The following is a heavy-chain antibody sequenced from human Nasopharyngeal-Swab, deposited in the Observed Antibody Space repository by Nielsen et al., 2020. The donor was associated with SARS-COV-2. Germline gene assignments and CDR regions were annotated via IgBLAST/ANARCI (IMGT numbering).Heavy chain of an antibody. D-gene: IGHD5-12*01. V-gene: IGHV2-5*02. CDR3: ARVDVSGFYYYGLGV. CDR2: IFWDDDK. Sequence: RQAPGKALEWLAVIFWDDDKWYSPSLEGRLTITKDTTKNQVVLRMTNVDPVDTGTYYCARVDVSGFYYYGLGVWGQGTTVTVSS. J-gene: IGHJ6*02.